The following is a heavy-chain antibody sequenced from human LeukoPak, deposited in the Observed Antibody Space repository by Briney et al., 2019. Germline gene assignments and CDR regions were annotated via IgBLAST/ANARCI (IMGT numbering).Heavy chain of an antibody. CDR1: GFIFDDYG. CDR2: IYWKGGST. V-gene: IGHV3-20*04. J-gene: IGHJ4*02. Sequence: GGSLRLSCAASGFIFDDYGMSWVRQAPGKGLEWVSGIYWKGGSTGYGDSVEGRFTISRDNAKNSLYLQMNGLRAEDTALYYCARDLKRLAAVQPPEFDYRGQGTLVTVSS. CDR3: ARDLKRLAAVQPPEFDY. D-gene: IGHD6-13*01.